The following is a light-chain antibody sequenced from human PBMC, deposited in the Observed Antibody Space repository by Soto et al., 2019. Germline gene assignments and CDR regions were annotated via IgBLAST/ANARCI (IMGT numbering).Light chain of an antibody. Sequence: EIVMTQSPATLSVSPGERATLSCRASQSLSNNLAWYQQKPGQAPRLLIYGASTRATGIPARVSGSGSGTEFTLTISSLQSGDFAVYYCQQYNYWPPYTFGQGTKVEIK. CDR2: GAS. CDR1: QSLSNN. J-gene: IGKJ2*01. V-gene: IGKV3-15*01. CDR3: QQYNYWPPYT.